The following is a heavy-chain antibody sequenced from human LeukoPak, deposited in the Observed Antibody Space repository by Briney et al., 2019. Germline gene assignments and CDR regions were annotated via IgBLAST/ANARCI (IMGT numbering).Heavy chain of an antibody. CDR3: ARGGSYGSFFIIDY. D-gene: IGHD1-26*01. J-gene: IGHJ4*02. CDR2: IIVKNGNT. CDR1: GYTFTSYY. Sequence: ASVKVSCKASGYTFTSYYMHWVRQAPGQGLEWMGGIIVKNGNTNYPEKLQGRVTMTTDTSTSTAYMELRSLRSDDTALYYCARGGSYGSFFIIDYWGQGTLVTVSS. V-gene: IGHV1-18*04.